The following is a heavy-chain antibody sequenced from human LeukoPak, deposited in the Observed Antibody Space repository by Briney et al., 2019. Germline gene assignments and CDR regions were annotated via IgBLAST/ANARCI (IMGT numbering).Heavy chain of an antibody. CDR3: ARDHGPYYDFWSGYYGY. CDR2: IWYDGSNK. CDR1: GFTFSSYG. Sequence: PGGSLRLSCAASGFTFSSYGMHWVRQAPGKGLEWVAVIWYDGSNKYYADSVKGRFTISRDNSKNTLYLQMNSLRAEDTAVYYCARDHGPYYDFWSGYYGYWGQGTLVIVSS. D-gene: IGHD3-3*01. V-gene: IGHV3-33*01. J-gene: IGHJ4*02.